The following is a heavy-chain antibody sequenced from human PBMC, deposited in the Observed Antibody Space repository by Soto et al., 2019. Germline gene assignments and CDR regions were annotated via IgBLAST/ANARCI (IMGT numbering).Heavy chain of an antibody. J-gene: IGHJ2*01. Sequence: QVQLVQSGAEVKKPGASVKVSCKASGYTFTSYAMHWVRQAPGQRLEWMGWINAGNGNTKYSQKFQGRVTITRDTSASTAYMELSSLRSEDTAVYYCARGRANDRRLGWYFDLWGRGTLVTVSS. CDR1: GYTFTSYA. D-gene: IGHD1-1*01. V-gene: IGHV1-3*01. CDR3: ARGRANDRRLGWYFDL. CDR2: INAGNGNT.